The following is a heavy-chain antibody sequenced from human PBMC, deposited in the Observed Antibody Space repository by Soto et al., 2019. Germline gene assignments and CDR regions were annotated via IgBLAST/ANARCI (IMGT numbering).Heavy chain of an antibody. CDR1: GGTFSSYA. D-gene: IGHD3-10*01. J-gene: IGHJ5*02. V-gene: IGHV1-69*06. CDR2: IIPIFGTA. CDR3: ARGPDGSGSYYNVWFDP. Sequence: SVKVSCKASGGTFSSYAISWVRQAPGQGLEWMGGIIPIFGTANYAQKFQGRVTITADKSTSTAYMELSSLRSEDTAVYYCARGPDGSGSYYNVWFDPWGQGTLVTVSS.